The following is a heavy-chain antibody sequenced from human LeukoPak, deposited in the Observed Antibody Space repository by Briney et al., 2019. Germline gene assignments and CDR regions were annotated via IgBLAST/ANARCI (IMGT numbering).Heavy chain of an antibody. CDR2: FTGRTYGGTT. D-gene: IGHD4-17*01. Sequence: GGSLRLSCTVSGFTFGDYAMSWVRQPPGKGLEWVGSFTGRTYGGTTEYAAPVRGRFTISIDDSKSIAYLQMNSLTSEDTAAYYCTRWTTVTSFDSWGQGTLVTVSA. CDR3: TRWTTVTSFDS. CDR1: GFTFGDYA. J-gene: IGHJ4*02. V-gene: IGHV3-49*04.